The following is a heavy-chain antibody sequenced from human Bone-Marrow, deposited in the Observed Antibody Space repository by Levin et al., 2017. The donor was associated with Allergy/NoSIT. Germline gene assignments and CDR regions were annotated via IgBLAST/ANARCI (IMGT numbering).Heavy chain of an antibody. V-gene: IGHV3-30*04. D-gene: IGHD4-17*01. Sequence: GGSLRLSCAASGFTFSTYAMHWVRQAPGKGLEWVAVISHSGTKKYYEDSVKGRFTISRDTSKNTLSLQMNSLRAEDTAVYYCARDLNDYGDNIGFYNFYGMDVWGQGTTVTVSS. CDR1: GFTFSTYA. CDR2: ISHSGTKK. J-gene: IGHJ6*02. CDR3: ARDLNDYGDNIGFYNFYGMDV.